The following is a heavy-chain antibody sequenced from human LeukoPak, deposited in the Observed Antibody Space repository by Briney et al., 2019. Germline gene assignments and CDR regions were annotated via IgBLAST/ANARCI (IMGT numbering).Heavy chain of an antibody. J-gene: IGHJ1*01. CDR3: ARDAGYGDYV. D-gene: IGHD4-17*01. CDR2: IYYSGST. CDR1: GGSISSYY. Sequence: SETLSLTCTVSGGSISSYYWSWIRQPPGKGLEWIGYIYYSGSTNYNPSLKSRVTISVYTSKNQFSLKLSSVTAADTAVYYCARDAGYGDYVWGQGTLVTVSS. V-gene: IGHV4-59*01.